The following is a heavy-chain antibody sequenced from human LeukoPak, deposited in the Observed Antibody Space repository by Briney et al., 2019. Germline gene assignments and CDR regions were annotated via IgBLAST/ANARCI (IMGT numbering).Heavy chain of an antibody. CDR3: AHYDSSGYYHGSNWFDP. CDR1: GGTFSSYA. J-gene: IGHJ5*02. CDR2: IIPIFGTA. V-gene: IGHV1-69*13. D-gene: IGHD3-22*01. Sequence: SVKVSCKASGGTFSSYAISWVRQAPGQGLEWMGGIIPIFGTANYAQKFQGRVTITADESTSTAYMELSSLRSEDTAVYYCAHYDSSGYYHGSNWFDPWGQGTLVTVSS.